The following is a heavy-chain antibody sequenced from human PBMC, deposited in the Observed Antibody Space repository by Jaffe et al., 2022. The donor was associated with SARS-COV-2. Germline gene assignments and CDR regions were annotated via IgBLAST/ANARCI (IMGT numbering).Heavy chain of an antibody. J-gene: IGHJ6*02. D-gene: IGHD4-17*01. Sequence: QVQLQESGPGLVKPSQTLSLTCTVSGGSISSGGYYWSWIRQHPGKGLEWIGYIYYSGSTYYNPSLKSRVTISVDTSKNQFSLKLSSVTAADTAVYYCARESTAGGYYYGMDVWGQGTTVTVSS. V-gene: IGHV4-31*03. CDR1: GGSISSGGYY. CDR2: IYYSGST. CDR3: ARESTAGGYYYGMDV.